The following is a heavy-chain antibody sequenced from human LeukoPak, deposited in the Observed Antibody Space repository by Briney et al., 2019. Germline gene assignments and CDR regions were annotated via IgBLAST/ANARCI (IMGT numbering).Heavy chain of an antibody. CDR2: IYYSGST. D-gene: IGHD3-22*01. CDR3: ARAPASSYYYDSSGYYYSWLDP. Sequence: TPSETLSLTCTVSGGSISSYYWGWIRQPPGKGLEWIGYIYYSGSTNYNPSLKSRVTISVDTSKNQFSLKLSSVTAADTAVYYCARAPASSYYYDSSGYYYSWLDPWGQGTLVTVSS. V-gene: IGHV4-59*01. CDR1: GGSISSYY. J-gene: IGHJ5*02.